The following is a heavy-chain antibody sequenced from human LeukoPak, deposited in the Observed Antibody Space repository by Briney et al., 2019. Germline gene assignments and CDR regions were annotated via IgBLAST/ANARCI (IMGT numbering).Heavy chain of an antibody. CDR2: IYYSGST. CDR3: ARDAGAYSSGWYFSN. D-gene: IGHD6-19*01. V-gene: IGHV4-59*12. J-gene: IGHJ4*02. CDR1: GGSITISS. Sequence: PSETLSLTCTVSGGSITISSWSWIRPPPGKGLEWIGYIYYSGSTYYSPSLRSRVTMSVDTSKNEFSLQLNSVTPEDTAVYYCARDAGAYSSGWYFSNWGQGTLVTVSS.